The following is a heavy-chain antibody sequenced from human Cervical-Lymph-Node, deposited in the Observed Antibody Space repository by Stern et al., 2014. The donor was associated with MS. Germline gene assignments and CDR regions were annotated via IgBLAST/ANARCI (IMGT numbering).Heavy chain of an antibody. D-gene: IGHD4-17*01. V-gene: IGHV1-2*02. Sequence: VQLEESGAEVRKPGASVKVSCKASAYTFTGYYIHWVRQAPGQGLEWMGWINPNSGGTKNAQKFQGRVTMTRDTSITTVYMELNRLTSDDTAVYYCARGLATAVTTDYWGQGTLVTVSS. CDR2: INPNSGGT. J-gene: IGHJ4*02. CDR1: AYTFTGYY. CDR3: ARGLATAVTTDY.